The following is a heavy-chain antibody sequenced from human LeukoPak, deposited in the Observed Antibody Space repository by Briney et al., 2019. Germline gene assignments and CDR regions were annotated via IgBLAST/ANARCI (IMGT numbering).Heavy chain of an antibody. D-gene: IGHD4-17*01. CDR2: IHNSGST. CDR1: GGSFSGYY. J-gene: IGHJ1*01. Sequence: SETLSLTCAVYGGSFSGYYWSWIRQSPGKGLEWIGYIHNSGSTNYNPSLKSRVTISVDTSKNQFPLKLSSVTAADTAVYYCASALTTLEYFQHWGRGTLVTVSS. V-gene: IGHV4-59*01. CDR3: ASALTTLEYFQH.